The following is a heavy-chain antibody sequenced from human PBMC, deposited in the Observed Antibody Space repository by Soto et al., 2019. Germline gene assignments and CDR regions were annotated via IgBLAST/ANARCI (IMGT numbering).Heavy chain of an antibody. CDR3: ARGYSSGWLDY. CDR2: INPSGGST. V-gene: IGHV1-46*01. D-gene: IGHD6-19*01. J-gene: IGHJ4*02. CDR1: GYTFTTYY. Sequence: GASVKVSCKASGYTFTTYYMHWVRQAPGQGLGWMGMINPSGGSTSYAQKLQGRVTMTRDTSTSAVYMELSSLRSEDTAVYYCARGYSSGWLDYWGQGTLVTVSS.